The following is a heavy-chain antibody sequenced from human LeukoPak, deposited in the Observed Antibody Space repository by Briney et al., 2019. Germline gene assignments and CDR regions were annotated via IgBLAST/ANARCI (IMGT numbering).Heavy chain of an antibody. CDR3: ASSHVLRYFDWPRYFDL. D-gene: IGHD3-9*01. Sequence: SETLSLTCTVSGGSISSYYWSWIRQPAGKGLEWIGRIYTSGSTNYNPSLKSRVTMSVDTSKNQFSLKLSSVTAADTAVYYCASSHVLRYFDWPRYFDLWGRGTPVTVSS. CDR2: IYTSGST. V-gene: IGHV4-4*07. J-gene: IGHJ2*01. CDR1: GGSISSYY.